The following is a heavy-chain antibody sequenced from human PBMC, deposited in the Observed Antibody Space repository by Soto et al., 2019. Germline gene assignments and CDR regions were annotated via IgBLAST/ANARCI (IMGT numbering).Heavy chain of an antibody. V-gene: IGHV3-30*18. CDR3: AKDRDWNDVISFDY. CDR1: RFTFSSSG. CDR2: ISYDGSNK. D-gene: IGHD1-1*01. J-gene: IGHJ4*02. Sequence: HPGGPLGLSCAASRFTFSSSGIHGVRQAPGKGLEWVAVISYDGSNKYYADSVKGRFTISRDNSKNTLYLQMNSLRAEDTAVYYCAKDRDWNDVISFDYWGQGTLVTVSS.